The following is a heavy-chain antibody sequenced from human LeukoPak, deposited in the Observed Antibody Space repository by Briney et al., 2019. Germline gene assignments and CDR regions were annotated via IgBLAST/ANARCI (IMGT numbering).Heavy chain of an antibody. J-gene: IGHJ4*02. CDR2: ISGSGGST. V-gene: IGHV3-23*01. CDR1: GFTFSSYG. D-gene: IGHD5-18*01. Sequence: PGGSLRLSCAASGFTFSSYGMSWVRQAPGKGLEWVSAISGSGGSTYYADSVKGRFTISRDNSKNTLYLQMNSLRAEDTAVYYCAKGSGYSYGALDYWGQGTLVTVSS. CDR3: AKGSGYSYGALDY.